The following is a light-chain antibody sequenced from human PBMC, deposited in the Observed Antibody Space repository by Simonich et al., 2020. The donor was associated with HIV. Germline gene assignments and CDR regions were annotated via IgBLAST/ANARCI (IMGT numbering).Light chain of an antibody. CDR3: PLT. Sequence: DIVMTQSPESLAVSLGERATIKCKSTQSVLYSSNNKNFFSWFPQKPGQPPKWLIYWASTRESGVPDRFSGSGSGTDFTLTISSLQAEDVAVYSTPLTFGGGTKVEIK. CDR2: WAS. J-gene: IGKJ4*01. V-gene: IGKV4-1*01. CDR1: QSVLYSSNNKNF.